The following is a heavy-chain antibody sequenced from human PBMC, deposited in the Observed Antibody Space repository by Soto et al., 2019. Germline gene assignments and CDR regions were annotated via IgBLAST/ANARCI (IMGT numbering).Heavy chain of an antibody. CDR1: GFTFSSYA. V-gene: IGHV3-23*01. J-gene: IGHJ4*02. Sequence: GGSLRLSCAASGFTFSSYAMSWVRQAPGKGLEWVSAISGSGGSTYYADSVKGRFTISRDNSKNTLYLQMNSLRAEDTAVYYCAKGSRYYDFWSGYSGRPYYFDYWGQGTLVTVSS. CDR3: AKGSRYYDFWSGYSGRPYYFDY. CDR2: ISGSGGST. D-gene: IGHD3-3*01.